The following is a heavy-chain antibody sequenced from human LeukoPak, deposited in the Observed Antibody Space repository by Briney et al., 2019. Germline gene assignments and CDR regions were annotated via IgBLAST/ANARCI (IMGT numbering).Heavy chain of an antibody. Sequence: GGSLRLSCAASGFTFSSYWMSWVLQAPGKGLGWVANIKQDGSEKYYVDSVKGRFTISRDNAKNSLYLQMNSLRAEDTAVYYCARVLYCTNGVCYTGFDYWGQGTLVTVSS. CDR2: IKQDGSEK. J-gene: IGHJ4*02. V-gene: IGHV3-7*01. CDR3: ARVLYCTNGVCYTGFDY. CDR1: GFTFSSYW. D-gene: IGHD2-8*01.